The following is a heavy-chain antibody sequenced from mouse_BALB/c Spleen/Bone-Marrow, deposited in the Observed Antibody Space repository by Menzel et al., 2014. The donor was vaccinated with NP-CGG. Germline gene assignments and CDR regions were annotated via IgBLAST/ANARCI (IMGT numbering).Heavy chain of an antibody. CDR1: GYAFTNYW. Sequence: VKLVESGAELVRPETSVKISCKASGYAFTNYWLGWVKQRPGHGLEWIGDIYPGSGNTYYTEKFKGKAALTADTSSSTAYMQLSSLTSEDSAVYFCARRRSLDYWGQGTILTVSS. V-gene: IGHV1-63*02. J-gene: IGHJ2*01. CDR2: IYPGSGNT. CDR3: ARRRSLDY.